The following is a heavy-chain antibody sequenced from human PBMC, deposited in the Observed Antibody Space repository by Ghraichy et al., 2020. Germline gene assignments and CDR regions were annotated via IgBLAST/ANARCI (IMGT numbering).Heavy chain of an antibody. D-gene: IGHD6-13*01. Sequence: GGSLRLSCAASGFTFDDYAMHWVRQAPGKGLEWVSGISWNSGSIGYADSVKGRFTIPRDNAKNSLYLQMNSLRAEDTALYYCAKDIVTDSSSWYPNFDYWGQGTLVTVSS. V-gene: IGHV3-9*01. CDR1: GFTFDDYA. CDR2: ISWNSGSI. CDR3: AKDIVTDSSSWYPNFDY. J-gene: IGHJ4*02.